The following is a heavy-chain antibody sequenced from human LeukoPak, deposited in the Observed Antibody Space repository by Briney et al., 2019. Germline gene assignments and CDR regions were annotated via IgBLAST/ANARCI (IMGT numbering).Heavy chain of an antibody. CDR1: GFTFSNFA. J-gene: IGHJ4*02. Sequence: PGGSLRLSCAASGFTFSNFAMSWVRQTPGKGLQWVSSISDSGHSTYFADSVRGRFTLSRDNSNNIVYLQMNNLRVEDTAMYYCAKSYCSGGTCHSYLPYFFDYWGQGTLVTVSS. D-gene: IGHD2-15*01. CDR3: AKSYCSGGTCHSYLPYFFDY. V-gene: IGHV3-23*01. CDR2: ISDSGHST.